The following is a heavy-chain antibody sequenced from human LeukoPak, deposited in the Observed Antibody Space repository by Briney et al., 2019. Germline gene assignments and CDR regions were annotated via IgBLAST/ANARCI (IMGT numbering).Heavy chain of an antibody. V-gene: IGHV1-46*01. CDR3: ARDQEAYDY. CDR2: IYPRDGST. Sequence: ASVKVSFKASGYSFTSNYIHWVRQAPGQGLEWMGMIYPRDGSTSYAQKFQGRVTVTRDTSTSTVHMELSGLRSEDTAVYYCARDQEAYDYWGQGTLVTVSS. J-gene: IGHJ4*02. CDR1: GYSFTSNY.